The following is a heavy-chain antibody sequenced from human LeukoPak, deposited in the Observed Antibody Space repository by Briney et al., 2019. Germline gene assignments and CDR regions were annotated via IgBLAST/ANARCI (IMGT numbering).Heavy chain of an antibody. CDR2: IIPIFGTA. CDR3: ASLEWLLYGYYYYYMDV. V-gene: IGHV1-69*13. Sequence: ASVKVSCKASGGTFSSYAISWVRQAPGQGLEWMGGIIPIFGTANYAQKFQGRVTITADESTSTAYMELSSLRSEDTAVYYCASLEWLLYGYYYYYMDVWGKGTTVTVSS. CDR1: GGTFSSYA. D-gene: IGHD3-3*01. J-gene: IGHJ6*03.